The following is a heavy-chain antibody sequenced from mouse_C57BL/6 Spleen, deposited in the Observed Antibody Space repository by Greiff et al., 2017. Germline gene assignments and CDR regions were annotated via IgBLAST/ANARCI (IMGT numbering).Heavy chain of an antibody. CDR1: GHAFSSYW. Sequence: LLQSGASVKISCKASGHAFSSYWINWGKQRPGMGLEWIGQIYPGDGDTNYNGKIKGKATLTADKSSCTAYMQLRSLTSEDSAVYICARAGNYVFDYWGQGTTLTVS. CDR2: IYPGDGDT. J-gene: IGHJ2*01. CDR3: ARAGNYVFDY. D-gene: IGHD2-1*01. V-gene: IGHV1-80*01.